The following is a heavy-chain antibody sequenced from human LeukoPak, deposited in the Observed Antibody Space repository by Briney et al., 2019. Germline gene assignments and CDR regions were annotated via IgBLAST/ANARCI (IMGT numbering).Heavy chain of an antibody. CDR1: GGSISSGSYC. CDR2: IYSSGST. D-gene: IGHD6-6*01. J-gene: IGHJ3*02. Sequence: SETLSLTCTVSGGSISSGSYCWSWIRQPAGKGLEWIGYIYSSGSTNYNPSLKSRVTISVETSKNQFSLKLSSVTAADTAVYYCARGLQNRSSGVRFDVFQIWGQGTMVTVSS. CDR3: ARGLQNRSSGVRFDVFQI. V-gene: IGHV4-61*10.